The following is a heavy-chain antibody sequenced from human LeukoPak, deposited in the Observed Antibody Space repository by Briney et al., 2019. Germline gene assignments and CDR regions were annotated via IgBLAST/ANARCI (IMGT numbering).Heavy chain of an antibody. J-gene: IGHJ4*02. Sequence: SETLSLTCTVSGVSISSYYWSWIRQPPGKGLEWIGNIYYSGGTNYNPSLKSRVTISVDTSKNQLSLKLSSVTAADTAVYYCARGWGYFDYWGQGTLVTVSS. CDR1: GVSISSYY. CDR3: ARGWGYFDY. CDR2: IYYSGGT. D-gene: IGHD7-27*01. V-gene: IGHV4-59*01.